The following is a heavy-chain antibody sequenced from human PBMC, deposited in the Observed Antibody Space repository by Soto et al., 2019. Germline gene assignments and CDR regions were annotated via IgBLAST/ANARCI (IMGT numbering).Heavy chain of an antibody. J-gene: IGHJ4*02. CDR3: AREPGYSGTDVLY. D-gene: IGHD6-13*01. CDR2: IFYSGSS. V-gene: IGHV4-31*03. Sequence: PSVTLSLTCSVSGGSISSGGYLWSWIRQHPGKGLEWIGYIFYSGSSYYNPSLKSRVTMSVDTSKNQFSLELTSVTAADTAVYYCAREPGYSGTDVLYWGQGTLVTVSS. CDR1: GGSISSGGYL.